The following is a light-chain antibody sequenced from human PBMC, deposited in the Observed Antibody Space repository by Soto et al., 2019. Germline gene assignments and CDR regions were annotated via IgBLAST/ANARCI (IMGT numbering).Light chain of an antibody. CDR1: QSVSNN. Sequence: EIVMTQSPATLSVSPGERATLSCRASQSVSNNLAWYRHKPGQAPRLLIYGASTRATGIPARFSGSGSGTEFTLTIRSLQSEDFAVYYCQQYNNWPRTFGQGTKVEIK. J-gene: IGKJ1*01. V-gene: IGKV3-15*01. CDR3: QQYNNWPRT. CDR2: GAS.